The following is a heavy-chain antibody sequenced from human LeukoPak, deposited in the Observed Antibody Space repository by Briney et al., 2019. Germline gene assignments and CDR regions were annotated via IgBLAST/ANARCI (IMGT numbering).Heavy chain of an antibody. Sequence: GGSLRLSCVASGFTFSSYTLGWVRQAPGKGLEWVSDVSRGGTTSYYTDSVKGRFTISRDNSKNTLYLQMNSLRAEDTAVYYCAKGSPCSTSCPEGNWFDPWGQGTLVTVSS. CDR3: AKGSPCSTSCPEGNWFDP. CDR1: GFTFSSYT. CDR2: VSRGGTTS. D-gene: IGHD2-2*01. V-gene: IGHV3-23*01. J-gene: IGHJ5*02.